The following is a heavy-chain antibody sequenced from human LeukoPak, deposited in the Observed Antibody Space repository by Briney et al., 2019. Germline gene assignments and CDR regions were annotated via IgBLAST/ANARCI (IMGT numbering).Heavy chain of an antibody. Sequence: GRSLRLSCAASGFTFSSYSMNWVRQAPGKGLEWVSSISSSSSYIYYADSVKGRFTISRDNAKNSLYLQMNSLRAEDTAVYYCARVDIAAAGDFDYWGQGTLVTVSS. CDR3: ARVDIAAAGDFDY. CDR2: ISSSSSYI. CDR1: GFTFSSYS. J-gene: IGHJ4*02. V-gene: IGHV3-21*01. D-gene: IGHD6-13*01.